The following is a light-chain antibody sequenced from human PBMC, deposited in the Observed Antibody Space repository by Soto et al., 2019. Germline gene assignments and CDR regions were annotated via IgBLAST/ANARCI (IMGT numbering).Light chain of an antibody. CDR1: NIGSKS. CDR2: YDS. J-gene: IGLJ3*02. CDR3: QVWDSSSDPWV. Sequence: SYELTQPPSVSVAPGKTARITCGGNNIGSKSVHWCQQKPGQAPVLVIYYDSDRPSGIPERFSGSNSGNTATLTISRVEAGDEADYYCQVWDSSSDPWVFGGGNKLTVL. V-gene: IGLV3-21*04.